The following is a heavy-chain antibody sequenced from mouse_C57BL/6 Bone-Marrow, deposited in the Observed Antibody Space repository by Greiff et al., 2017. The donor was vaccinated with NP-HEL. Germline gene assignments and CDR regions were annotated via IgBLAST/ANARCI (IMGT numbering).Heavy chain of an antibody. CDR2: IYPRSGNT. CDR1: GYTFTSYG. V-gene: IGHV1-81*01. D-gene: IGHD4-1*01. Sequence: QVQLQQSGAELARPGASVKLSCKASGYTFTSYGISWVKQRTGQGLEWIGEIYPRSGNTYYNEKFKGKATLTADKSSSTAYMELRSLTSEDSAVYFCANWGAYWGQGTLVTVSA. CDR3: ANWGAY. J-gene: IGHJ3*01.